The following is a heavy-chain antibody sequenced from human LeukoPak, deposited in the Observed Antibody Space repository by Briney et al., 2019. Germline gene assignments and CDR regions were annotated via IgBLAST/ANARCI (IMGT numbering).Heavy chain of an antibody. V-gene: IGHV4-59*01. J-gene: IGHJ6*03. Sequence: SGTLSLTCTVSGGSISSYYWSWIRQPPGKGLEWIGYIYYSGSTNYNPSLKSRVTISVDTSKNQFSLKLSSVTAADTAVYYCARVYYDFWSGHRTNYYMDVWGKGTTVTVPS. CDR3: ARVYYDFWSGHRTNYYMDV. CDR2: IYYSGST. CDR1: GGSISSYY. D-gene: IGHD3-3*01.